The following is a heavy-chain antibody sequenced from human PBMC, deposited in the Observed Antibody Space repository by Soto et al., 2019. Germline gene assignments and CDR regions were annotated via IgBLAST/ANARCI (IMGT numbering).Heavy chain of an antibody. Sequence: SETLSLTCTVSGGSISSGGYYWSWIRQHPGKGLEWIGYIYYSGSTYYNPSLKSRVTISVDTSKNQFSLKLSSVTAADTAVYYCARDEGATMKAIYFDYWGQGTLVTVSS. CDR1: GGSISSGGYY. CDR3: ARDEGATMKAIYFDY. D-gene: IGHD1-26*01. CDR2: IYYSGST. J-gene: IGHJ4*02. V-gene: IGHV4-31*03.